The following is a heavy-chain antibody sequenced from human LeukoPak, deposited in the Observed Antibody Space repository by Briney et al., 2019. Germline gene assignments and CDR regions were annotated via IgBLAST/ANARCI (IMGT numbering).Heavy chain of an antibody. J-gene: IGHJ5*02. V-gene: IGHV3-7*01. CDR3: ARDWQRGRLDH. Sequence: GGSLRLSCVASGFTFNVYWMSWVRQAPGKAPEWVAHIRQDGGEEYYVDSVKGRFTVSRDNAKNSIYLHMDSLRVEDTALYFCARDWQRGRLDHWGQGTRVTVAS. D-gene: IGHD6-25*01. CDR1: GFTFNVYW. CDR2: IRQDGGEE.